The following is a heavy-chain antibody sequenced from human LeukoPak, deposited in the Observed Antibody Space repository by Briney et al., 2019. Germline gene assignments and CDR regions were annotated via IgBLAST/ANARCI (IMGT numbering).Heavy chain of an antibody. V-gene: IGHV1-69*13. CDR2: IIPIFTTP. D-gene: IGHD2-15*01. Sequence: GASVKVSCKTSGGTFSSYAVSWVRQAPGQGLEWMGGIIPIFTTPNYAQKFQGRLTITADESTTTAYMELSSLRSEDTAVYYCARGHELLFEPFDLWDQGTLVTVSS. CDR1: GGTFSSYA. CDR3: ARGHELLFEPFDL. J-gene: IGHJ5*02.